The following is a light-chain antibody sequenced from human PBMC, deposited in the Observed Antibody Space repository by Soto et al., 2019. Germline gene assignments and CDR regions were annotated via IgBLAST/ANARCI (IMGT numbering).Light chain of an antibody. CDR2: AAS. V-gene: IGKV1-9*01. CDR1: QGISSY. Sequence: IQLTQSPSSLSASVGDRVTITCRASQGISSYLAWYQQKPGKAPKLLIYAASTLQSGVPSRFSGSGSGTDFTLTISSPQPEDFATYYCQQLNSYRTFGQGTKVDIK. J-gene: IGKJ1*01. CDR3: QQLNSYRT.